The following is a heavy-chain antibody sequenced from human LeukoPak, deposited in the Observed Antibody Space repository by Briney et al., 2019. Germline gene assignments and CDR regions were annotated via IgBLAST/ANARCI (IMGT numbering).Heavy chain of an antibody. D-gene: IGHD6-13*01. V-gene: IGHV1-2*02. J-gene: IGHJ4*02. CDR1: GYTFTGHY. CDR2: INPKNAGT. Sequence: ASVKVSCKASGYTFTGHYMHWVRQAPGQGLEWMGWINPKNAGTNFAQRFQGRVTMTRGTSISTVYMELSRLRSDDTALYYCARTLYIGAVPGGFDYWGQGTLITVSS. CDR3: ARTLYIGAVPGGFDY.